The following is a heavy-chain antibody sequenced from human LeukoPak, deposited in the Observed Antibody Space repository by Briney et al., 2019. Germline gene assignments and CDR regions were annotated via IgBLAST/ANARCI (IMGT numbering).Heavy chain of an antibody. Sequence: PGASVKVSCKASGYTFTSYGISWVRQAPGQGLEWMGWISAYNGNTNYAQKLQGRVTMTTDTSTSTAYMELRSLRSDDTAVYYCARGGLGYCSSTSCYSYAFDIWGQGTMVTVSS. D-gene: IGHD2-2*02. CDR1: GYTFTSYG. V-gene: IGHV1-18*01. J-gene: IGHJ3*02. CDR3: ARGGLGYCSSTSCYSYAFDI. CDR2: ISAYNGNT.